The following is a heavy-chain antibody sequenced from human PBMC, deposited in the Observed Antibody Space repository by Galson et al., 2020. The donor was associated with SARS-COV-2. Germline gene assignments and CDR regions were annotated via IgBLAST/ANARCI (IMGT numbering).Heavy chain of an antibody. CDR2: VNHRGDT. Sequence: SQTLSLTCAVNGGPFSGFYWSWIRQSPGKGLEWIGEVNHRGDTNYNPLLSSRVAISLDTSRSQFSLEVRSVTAADTAVYYCATKAKQWLAKFYFDSWGQGALVTVSS. D-gene: IGHD6-19*01. CDR3: ATKAKQWLAKFYFDS. J-gene: IGHJ4*02. CDR1: GGPFSGFY. V-gene: IGHV4-34*01.